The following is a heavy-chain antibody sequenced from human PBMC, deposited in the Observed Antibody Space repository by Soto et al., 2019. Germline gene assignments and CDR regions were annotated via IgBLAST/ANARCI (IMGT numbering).Heavy chain of an antibody. CDR3: ARDARIVGATRFDY. Sequence: SETLSLTCAVSGGSISSSNWWSWVRQPPGKGLEWIGEIYHSGSTNYNPSLKSRVTISVDKSKNQFPLKLSSVTAADTAVYYCARDARIVGATRFDYWGQGTLVTVSS. J-gene: IGHJ4*02. V-gene: IGHV4-4*02. CDR2: IYHSGST. CDR1: GGSISSSNW. D-gene: IGHD1-26*01.